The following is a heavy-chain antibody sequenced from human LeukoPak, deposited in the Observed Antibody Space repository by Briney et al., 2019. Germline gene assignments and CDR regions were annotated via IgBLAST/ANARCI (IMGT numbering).Heavy chain of an antibody. J-gene: IGHJ5*02. CDR3: ARGDSGDWSFDP. D-gene: IGHD6-19*01. V-gene: IGHV3-7*01. Sequence: GSLRLSCVISAFTFGGNWMSWVRQAPGKGLEWVANINPDGSVKYYVDSVEGRFTISRDNAKNSLYLQMNSLRVEDTAVYFCARGDSGDWSFDPWDQGTLVTVSS. CDR1: AFTFGGNW. CDR2: INPDGSVK.